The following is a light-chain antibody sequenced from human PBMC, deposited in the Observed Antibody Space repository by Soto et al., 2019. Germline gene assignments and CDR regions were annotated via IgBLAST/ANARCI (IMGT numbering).Light chain of an antibody. CDR2: GAS. J-gene: IGKJ3*01. V-gene: IGKV3-20*01. Sequence: ESGLTQSPGTLSMSPGERATLSCRASQSVNSSYSAWYQQKPGQAPRLLIYGASRRATGIPDRFTGNGSETDLYLTISRLEPEGFEMYYCQPYGSSPFTFGPGTKVDIK. CDR1: QSVNSSY. CDR3: QPYGSSPFT.